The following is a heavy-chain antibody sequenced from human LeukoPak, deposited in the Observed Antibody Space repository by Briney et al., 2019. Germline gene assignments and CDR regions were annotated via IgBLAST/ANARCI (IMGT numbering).Heavy chain of an antibody. V-gene: IGHV3-21*01. J-gene: IGHJ4*02. CDR3: AREPQAGAYDY. CDR2: ISSDGNYI. CDR1: GFSFSSYS. D-gene: IGHD6-19*01. Sequence: PGGSLRVLCAASGFSFSSYSVNWVRQAPGKGLEWVSSISSDGNYIYYADSVKGRFTISRDNAKNSLYLQMNSLRAEDTAVFYCAREPQAGAYDYWGQGTLFTVSS.